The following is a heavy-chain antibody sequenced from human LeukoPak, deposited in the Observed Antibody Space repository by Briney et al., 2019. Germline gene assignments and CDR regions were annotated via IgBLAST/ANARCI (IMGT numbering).Heavy chain of an antibody. CDR3: ERGSRGYTFDY. J-gene: IGHJ4*02. D-gene: IGHD5-18*01. V-gene: IGHV1-46*01. CDR2: INPSGGST. Sequence: ASVKVSCKASGYTFTSYYMHWVRQAPGQGLEWMGIINPSGGSTSYAQKFQGIVTMTRDTSTSTVYMQLSSLRSEDTAVYYCERGSRGYTFDYWGQGTLVTVSS. CDR1: GYTFTSYY.